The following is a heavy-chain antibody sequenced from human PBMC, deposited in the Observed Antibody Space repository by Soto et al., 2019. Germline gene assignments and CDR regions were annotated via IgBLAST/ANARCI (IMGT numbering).Heavy chain of an antibody. J-gene: IGHJ4*02. CDR3: ARHVMSHGFDF. CDR1: NASIASGGSS. Sequence: QVQLQESGPGLVKPSQTLFLTCAVSNASIASGGSSWNWIRQQPGKGLEWIGYIYYSGTTFYNVSLKSRVAISRATSKSQISLTLRSVTAADTAVYYCARHVMSHGFDFWGQGTLVTVSS. V-gene: IGHV4-31*11. CDR2: IYYSGTT.